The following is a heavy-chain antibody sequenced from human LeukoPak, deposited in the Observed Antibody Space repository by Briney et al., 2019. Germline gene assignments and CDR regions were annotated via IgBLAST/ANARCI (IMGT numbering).Heavy chain of an antibody. Sequence: SETLSLTCTVSGGSISSSSYYWGWIRQPPGKGLEWIGSIYYSGSTYYNSSLKSRVTISVDTSKNQFSLKLSSVTAADTAVYYCARQRVGATYYFDYWGQGTLVTVSS. CDR2: IYYSGST. J-gene: IGHJ4*02. V-gene: IGHV4-39*01. D-gene: IGHD1-26*01. CDR1: GGSISSSSYY. CDR3: ARQRVGATYYFDY.